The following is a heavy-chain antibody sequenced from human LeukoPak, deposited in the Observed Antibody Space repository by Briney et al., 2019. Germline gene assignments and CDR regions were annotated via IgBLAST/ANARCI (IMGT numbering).Heavy chain of an antibody. J-gene: IGHJ6*02. V-gene: IGHV3-49*04. CDR1: GFTFGDYA. CDR2: IRSKAYGGTT. D-gene: IGHD3-3*01. CDR3: TRDYDIWSGYSYGMDV. Sequence: GGSLRLSCTASGFTFGDYAMSWVRQAPGKGLEWVGFIRSKAYGGTTEYAASVKGRFTISRDDSKSIAYLQMNSLKTEDTAVYYCTRDYDIWSGYSYGMDVWGQGTTVTVSS.